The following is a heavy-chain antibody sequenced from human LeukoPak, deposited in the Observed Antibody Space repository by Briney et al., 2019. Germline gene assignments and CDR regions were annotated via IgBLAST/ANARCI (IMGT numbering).Heavy chain of an antibody. D-gene: IGHD6-19*01. Sequence: SETLSLTCAVYGGSFSGYYWSWIRQPPGKGLEWIGEINHSGSTNYDPSLKSRVTISVDTSKNQFSLKLSSVTAADTAVYYCARRRYSSGWSFDYWGQGTLITVSS. V-gene: IGHV4-34*01. J-gene: IGHJ4*02. CDR1: GGSFSGYY. CDR2: INHSGST. CDR3: ARRRYSSGWSFDY.